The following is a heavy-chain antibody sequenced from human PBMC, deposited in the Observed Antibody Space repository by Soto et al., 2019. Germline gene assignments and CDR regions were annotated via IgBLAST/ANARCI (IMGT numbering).Heavy chain of an antibody. CDR1: GFTFSSYT. V-gene: IGHV3-21*01. CDR2: ISSGSSYI. D-gene: IGHD4-17*01. CDR3: ARGYGHFEY. J-gene: IGHJ4*02. Sequence: EVQLVESGGGLVKPGGSLRLSCAASGFTFSSYTMNWVRQAPGKGMEWVSSISSGSSYIYYADSVKGRFTISRDNAKNALYLQMNSLRAEDTAVYYCARGYGHFEYWGQGTLVTVSS.